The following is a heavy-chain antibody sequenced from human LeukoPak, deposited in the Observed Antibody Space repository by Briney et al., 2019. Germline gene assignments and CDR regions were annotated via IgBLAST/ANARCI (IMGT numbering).Heavy chain of an antibody. J-gene: IGHJ4*02. Sequence: ASVTVSCTASGGTFSSYAISWVRQAPGQGLEWMGRIIPILGIANYAQKFQGRVTITADKSTSTAYMELSSLRSEDTAVYYCAREYSGYCSGGSCRTFDYWGQGTLVTVSS. V-gene: IGHV1-69*10. CDR2: IIPILGIA. CDR1: GGTFSSYA. CDR3: AREYSGYCSGGSCRTFDY. D-gene: IGHD2-15*01.